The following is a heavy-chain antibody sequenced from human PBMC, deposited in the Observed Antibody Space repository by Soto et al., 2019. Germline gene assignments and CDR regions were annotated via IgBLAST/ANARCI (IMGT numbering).Heavy chain of an antibody. CDR1: EFTFSSYA. CDR2: ISGSGGST. J-gene: IGHJ6*02. D-gene: IGHD1-26*01. CDR3: SKDYVGQSRGMDV. V-gene: IGHV3-23*01. Sequence: EVQLLESGGGLVQPGGSLRLSCAASEFTFSSYAISWVRQAPGKGLEWVSGISGSGGSTYYADSVKGRFTISRDNSKKTMDLQMNSLRVEDTAVYYCSKDYVGQSRGMDVWGQGTTVTVS.